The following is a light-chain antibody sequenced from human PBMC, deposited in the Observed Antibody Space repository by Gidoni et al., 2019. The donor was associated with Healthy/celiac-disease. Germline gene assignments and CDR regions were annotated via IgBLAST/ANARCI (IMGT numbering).Light chain of an antibody. CDR1: SSDGGGYNY. J-gene: IGLJ1*01. CDR2: EVS. CDR3: SSYTSSITPFV. V-gene: IGLV2-14*01. Sequence: QSATTQPACGSGARGKSTTICCNGTSSDGGGYNYVSWSQQHPGKAPKLMIYEVSNRPSGVSNRFSGSKSGNTASLTIAGLQAEDEADYYCSSYTSSITPFVFGTGTKVTVL.